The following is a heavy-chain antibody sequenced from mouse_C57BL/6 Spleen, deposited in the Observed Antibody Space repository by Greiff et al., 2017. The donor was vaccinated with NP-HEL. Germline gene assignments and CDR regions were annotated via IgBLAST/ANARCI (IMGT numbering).Heavy chain of an antibody. CDR2: IRSKSSNYAT. CDR1: GFTFNTYA. D-gene: IGHD1-1*01. J-gene: IGHJ1*03. Sequence: EVQVVESGGGLVQPKGSLKLSCAASGFTFNTYAMHWVRQAPGKGLEWVARIRSKSSNYATYYADSVKDRFTISRDDSQSMLYLQMNNLKTEDTAMYYCVRGVYYYGSINWYFDVWGTGTTVTVSS. V-gene: IGHV10-3*01. CDR3: VRGVYYYGSINWYFDV.